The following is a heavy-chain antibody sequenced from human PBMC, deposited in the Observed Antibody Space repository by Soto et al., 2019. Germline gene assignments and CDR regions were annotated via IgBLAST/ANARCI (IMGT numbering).Heavy chain of an antibody. V-gene: IGHV4-4*07. CDR1: GGSISTYY. J-gene: IGHJ4*02. D-gene: IGHD3-3*01. CDR2: IDASGNT. CDR3: ARGGHDFWSGPFDY. Sequence: QGQLQESGPGLVKPSETLSVTCTVSGGSISTYYCNWIRQPAGKGLEWIGRIDASGNTDYNPSLTSRLTLSVDTSKNQFSLRLSSVTAADTALYYCARGGHDFWSGPFDYWGQGNLVTVSS.